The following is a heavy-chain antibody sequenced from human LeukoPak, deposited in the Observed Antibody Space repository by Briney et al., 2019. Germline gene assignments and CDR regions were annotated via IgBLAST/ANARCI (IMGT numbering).Heavy chain of an antibody. CDR2: IYYSGST. Sequence: SETLSLTCTVSGGSISSSSYYWGWIRQPPGKGLEWIGSIYYSGSTYYNPSLKSRVTISVDTSKNQFSLKLSSVTAADTAVYYCARAGYYDSSGYPSNGITGGGYFDYWGQGTLVTVSS. D-gene: IGHD3-22*01. V-gene: IGHV4-39*07. J-gene: IGHJ4*02. CDR1: GGSISSSSYY. CDR3: ARAGYYDSSGYPSNGITGGGYFDY.